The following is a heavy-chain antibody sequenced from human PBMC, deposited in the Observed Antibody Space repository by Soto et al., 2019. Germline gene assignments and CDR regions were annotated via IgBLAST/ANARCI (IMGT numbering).Heavy chain of an antibody. Sequence: ASLKVSCKASGGTFSSYTISWVRQAPGQGLEWMGRIIPILGIANYAQKFQGRVTITADKSTSTAYMELSSLRSEDTAVYYCARSTTYYYYMDVWGKGTTVNVSS. CDR2: IIPILGIA. J-gene: IGHJ6*03. V-gene: IGHV1-69*02. D-gene: IGHD1-1*01. CDR1: GGTFSSYT. CDR3: ARSTTYYYYMDV.